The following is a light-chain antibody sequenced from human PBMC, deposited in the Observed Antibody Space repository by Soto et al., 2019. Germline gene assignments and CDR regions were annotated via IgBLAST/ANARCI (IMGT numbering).Light chain of an antibody. CDR3: QQSYSSPNT. CDR2: AAS. Sequence: DIQMTQSPSSLSASVGDRVTISCRASQSISTYLNWYRQKPGKAPELLIYAASSLESGVPSRFSGSGSGTDLTLTISNLQPEDFSSYYCQQSYSSPNTFGQGTKLEI. J-gene: IGKJ2*01. V-gene: IGKV1-39*01. CDR1: QSISTY.